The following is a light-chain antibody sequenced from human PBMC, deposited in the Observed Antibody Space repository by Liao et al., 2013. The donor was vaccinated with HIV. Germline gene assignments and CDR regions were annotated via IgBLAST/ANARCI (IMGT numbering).Light chain of an antibody. J-gene: IGLJ1*01. CDR2: YDS. CDR3: QVWDSNSDHPYV. V-gene: IGLV3-21*01. Sequence: SYVLTQSPSVSVAPGQTAKITCRGNNIGRRSVHWYQQKPGQAPLLVMYYDSDRPSEIPERFSGSNSGNTATLTISRVEAGDEADYYCQVWDSNSDHPYVFGTGTKVTVL. CDR1: NIGRRS.